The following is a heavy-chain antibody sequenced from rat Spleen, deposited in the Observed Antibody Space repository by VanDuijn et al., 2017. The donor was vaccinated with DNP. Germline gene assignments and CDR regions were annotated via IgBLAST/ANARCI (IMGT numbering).Heavy chain of an antibody. CDR1: GFTFSDYN. CDR3: ARQRLNWFSY. V-gene: IGHV5-7*01. Sequence: EVQLVESGGGLVQPGRSLKLFCAASGFTFSDYNMAWVRQAPKKGLEWVATISYDGTNTYYRDSVKGRFTISRDNAKSTLYLLMDSLRSEDTATYYCARQRLNWFSYWGQGTLVTVSS. J-gene: IGHJ3*01. CDR2: ISYDGTNT.